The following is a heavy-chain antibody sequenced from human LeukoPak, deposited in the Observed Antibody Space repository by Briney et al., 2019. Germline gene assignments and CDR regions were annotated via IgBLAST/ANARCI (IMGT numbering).Heavy chain of an antibody. CDR1: GFNFSDYW. V-gene: IGHV3-7*03. Sequence: PGGPLRLSCAASGFNFSDYWMNWVRQAPGKGLEGVANMKGDGREQYCVDCVKGRFTIYRDNAKNSLYLQMNSLRVEDTAVYYCARGPNYGSRSDYFDYWGQGTLVTVSS. D-gene: IGHD3-10*01. CDR2: MKGDGREQ. CDR3: ARGPNYGSRSDYFDY. J-gene: IGHJ4*02.